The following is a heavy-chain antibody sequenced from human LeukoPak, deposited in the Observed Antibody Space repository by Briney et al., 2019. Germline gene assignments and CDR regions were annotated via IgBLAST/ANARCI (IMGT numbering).Heavy chain of an antibody. D-gene: IGHD5-24*01. J-gene: IGHJ4*02. V-gene: IGHV3-23*01. CDR2: ISGSGGST. CDR3: ANRRDGYNPEIDY. CDR1: GFTFSSYA. Sequence: PGGSLRLSCAASGFTFSSYAMSWVRQAPGKGLEWVSGISGSGGSTYYADSVKGRFTISRDNSKNTLYLQMNSLRAEDTAVYYCANRRDGYNPEIDYWGQGTLVTVSS.